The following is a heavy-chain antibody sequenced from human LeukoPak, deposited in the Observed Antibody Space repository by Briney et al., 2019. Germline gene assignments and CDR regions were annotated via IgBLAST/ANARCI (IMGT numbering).Heavy chain of an antibody. Sequence: GGSLRLSCAASGFTFNSYAMSWVRQAPGKGLEWVSAISGSGGSTYYADSVKGRFTISRDNSKNTLYLQMNSLRAEDTAVYYCAKAPTFFWGSYNYWGQGTLVTVSS. CDR2: ISGSGGST. D-gene: IGHD3-16*01. V-gene: IGHV3-23*01. CDR3: AKAPTFFWGSYNY. CDR1: GFTFNSYA. J-gene: IGHJ4*02.